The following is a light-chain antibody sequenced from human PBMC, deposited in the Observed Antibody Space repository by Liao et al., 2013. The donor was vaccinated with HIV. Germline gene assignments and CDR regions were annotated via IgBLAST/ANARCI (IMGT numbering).Light chain of an antibody. Sequence: SYVLTQSPSVSVSPGQTATIACSGDKLGNKFTTWYQQRPGQSPVLVMYQDSKRPSGIPERFSGSNSGNTATLTISGTQPVDEAEYFCQAWDSSAEVVFGGGTKLTVL. CDR1: KLGNKF. J-gene: IGLJ2*01. V-gene: IGLV3-1*01. CDR3: QAWDSSAEVV. CDR2: QDS.